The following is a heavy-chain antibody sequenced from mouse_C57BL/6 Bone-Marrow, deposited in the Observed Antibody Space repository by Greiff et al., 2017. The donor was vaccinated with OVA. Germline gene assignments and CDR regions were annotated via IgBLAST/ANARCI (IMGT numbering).Heavy chain of an antibody. CDR2: IYPGSGST. J-gene: IGHJ2*01. CDR1: GYTFTSYW. CDR3: ARTLFYYGSSYFDY. Sequence: VQLQQPGAELVKPGASVKMSCKASGYTFTSYWITWVKQRPGQGLEWIGDIYPGSGSTNYNEKFKSKATLTVDTSSSTAYMQLSSLTSEDSAVYYCARTLFYYGSSYFDYWGQGTTLTVSS. D-gene: IGHD1-1*01. V-gene: IGHV1-55*01.